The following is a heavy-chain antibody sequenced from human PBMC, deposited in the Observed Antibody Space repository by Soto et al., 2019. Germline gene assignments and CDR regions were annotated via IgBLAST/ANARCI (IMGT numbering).Heavy chain of an antibody. D-gene: IGHD2-21*02. CDR2: IYYSGST. J-gene: IGHJ4*02. CDR3: ARQRTSVVTQAYFGV. V-gene: IGHV4-39*01. Sequence: SETLSLTCTVTGDSISSRSYYWGWIRQPPGKGLEWIGSIYYSGSTYNNPSLRSRVSMSIDTSRDQFSLKLKSVTAADTALYFCARQRTSVVTQAYFGVWGPGSLVTVSS. CDR1: GDSISSRSYY.